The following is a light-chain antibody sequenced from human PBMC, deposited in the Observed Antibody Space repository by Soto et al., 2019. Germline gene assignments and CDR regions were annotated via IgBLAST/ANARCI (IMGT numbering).Light chain of an antibody. V-gene: IGKV3-11*01. Sequence: EIVLTQSPATLSLSPGERATLSCRASQSISRYLACYQQKPGQAPRLLIYDASNRASGIPARFSGSGSGTDFTLTISSLEPEDFAVYYCQQRSSWPPWTFGQGTKVEIK. CDR3: QQRSSWPPWT. CDR1: QSISRY. CDR2: DAS. J-gene: IGKJ1*01.